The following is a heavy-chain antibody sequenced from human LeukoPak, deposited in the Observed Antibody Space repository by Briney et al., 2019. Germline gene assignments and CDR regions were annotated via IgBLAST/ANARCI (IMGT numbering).Heavy chain of an antibody. CDR1: GFTFSSYW. V-gene: IGHV3-7*01. D-gene: IGHD2-15*01. CDR3: ARDSPFGCS. Sequence: GGSLRLSCAASGFTFSSYWMSWVRQAPGKGLEWVANLKQDGSEKNYVDSVKGRFTISRDNAKNSLYLQMNNLRAEDTAVYYCARDSPFGCSWGQGTLVTVSS. J-gene: IGHJ4*02. CDR2: LKQDGSEK.